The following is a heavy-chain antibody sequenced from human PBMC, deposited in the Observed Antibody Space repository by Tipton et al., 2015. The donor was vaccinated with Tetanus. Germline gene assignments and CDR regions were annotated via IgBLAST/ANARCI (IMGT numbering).Heavy chain of an antibody. V-gene: IGHV5-51*01. CDR1: GYSFTSHW. CDR2: IFPDDSDT. J-gene: IGHJ4*02. CDR3: ARMYSTSSPFDH. D-gene: IGHD6-6*01. Sequence: QLVQSGADVKKPRESLKISCKASGYSFTSHWIGWVRQMPGKGLEWMGMIFPDDSDTRYSPSFQGHVTFSVDKSTSTVYLQWSSLKASDTAMYFCARMYSTSSPFDHWGQGTLVAVSS.